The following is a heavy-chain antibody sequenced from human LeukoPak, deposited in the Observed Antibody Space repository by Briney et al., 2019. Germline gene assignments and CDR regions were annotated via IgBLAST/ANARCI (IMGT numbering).Heavy chain of an antibody. Sequence: SETLSLTCTVSGGSISSGGYYWSWIRQHPGKGLEWIGYIYYSGSTYYSPSLKSRVTISVDTSKNQFSLKLSSVTAADTAVYYCARDDYGGNFNYWGQGTLVTVSS. V-gene: IGHV4-31*03. CDR1: GGSISSGGYY. CDR2: IYYSGST. D-gene: IGHD4-23*01. CDR3: ARDDYGGNFNY. J-gene: IGHJ4*02.